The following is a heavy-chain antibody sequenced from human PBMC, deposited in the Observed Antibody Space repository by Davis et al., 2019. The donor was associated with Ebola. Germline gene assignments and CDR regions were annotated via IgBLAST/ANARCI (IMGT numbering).Heavy chain of an antibody. CDR1: GYSFTSYW. Sequence: GESLKISCKGSGYSFTSYWIGWVRQMPGKGLECMGIIFPGDSDTRYSPSFQGLVTISADKSISTAYLQWSSLKASDTAMYYCARGTDGYNPGGYFDSWGQGTLVTVSS. V-gene: IGHV5-51*01. CDR3: ARGTDGYNPGGYFDS. J-gene: IGHJ4*02. D-gene: IGHD5-24*01. CDR2: IFPGDSDT.